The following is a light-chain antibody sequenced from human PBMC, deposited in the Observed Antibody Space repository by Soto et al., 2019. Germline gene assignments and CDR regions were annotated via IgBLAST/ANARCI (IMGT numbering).Light chain of an antibody. Sequence: IQMTQSPSSLSASVGDRVTITCRASQRITTYLNWYQQKPGEATKLLISTSGTLQRGVPSRFSGSGSGTDFTLTITAHRPEDFATYCCQQTYSTPYTFGQGTKLEIK. CDR1: QRITTY. V-gene: IGKV1-39*01. CDR2: TSG. CDR3: QQTYSTPYT. J-gene: IGKJ2*01.